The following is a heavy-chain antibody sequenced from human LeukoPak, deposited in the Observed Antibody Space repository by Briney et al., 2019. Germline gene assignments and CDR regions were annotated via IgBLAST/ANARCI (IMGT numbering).Heavy chain of an antibody. CDR3: ARGGVRELRYYYYYMDV. CDR2: IYHSGST. V-gene: IGHV4-38-2*02. CDR1: GYSFSSGYY. J-gene: IGHJ6*03. Sequence: SETLSLTCTVSGYSFSSGYYWGWIRQPPGKGLEWIGSIYHSGSTYYNPSLKSRVTISVDTSKNQFSLKLSSVTAADTAVYYCARGGVRELRYYYYYMDVWGKGTTVTVSS. D-gene: IGHD1-7*01.